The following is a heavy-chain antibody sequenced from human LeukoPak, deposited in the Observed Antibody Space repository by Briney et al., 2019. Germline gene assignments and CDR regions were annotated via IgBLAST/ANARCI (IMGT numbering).Heavy chain of an antibody. Sequence: GGSLRLSCGASGFTFSSHWMSWVRQAPGKGLEWVANMKQDGGEQYYADSVKGRFTISRDNAQNSLYLQMNSLRVEDTAVYYYARDTDGPDYWGQGILVTVSS. V-gene: IGHV3-7*01. D-gene: IGHD4-17*01. CDR3: ARDTDGPDY. J-gene: IGHJ4*02. CDR2: MKQDGGEQ. CDR1: GFTFSSHW.